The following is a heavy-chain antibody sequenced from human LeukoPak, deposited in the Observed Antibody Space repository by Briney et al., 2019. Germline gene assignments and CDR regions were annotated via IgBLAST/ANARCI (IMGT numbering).Heavy chain of an antibody. D-gene: IGHD6-13*01. CDR2: IYYSGST. J-gene: IGHJ4*02. CDR3: ARTLYSSSWSVVGY. CDR1: GGSISSYY. V-gene: IGHV4-59*01. Sequence: SETLFLTCTVSGGSISSYYWSWIRQPPGKGLEWIGYIYYSGSTNYNPSLKSRVTISVDTSKNQFSLKLSSVTAADTAVYYCARTLYSSSWSVVGYWGQGTLVTVSS.